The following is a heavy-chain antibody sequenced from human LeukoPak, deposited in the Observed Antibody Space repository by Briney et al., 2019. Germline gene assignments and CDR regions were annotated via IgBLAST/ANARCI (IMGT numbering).Heavy chain of an antibody. CDR2: IYTSGST. CDR1: GGSISSGSYY. CDR3: ARETTSSIAARRDGFDY. V-gene: IGHV4-61*02. Sequence: SETLSLTCTVSGGSISSGSYYWSWIPQPAGKGLEWIGRIYTSGSTNYNPSLKRRVTITVDTSKTQFSLKLSSVTAADTAVYYGARETTSSIAARRDGFDYWGQGTLVTVSS. D-gene: IGHD6-6*01. J-gene: IGHJ4*02.